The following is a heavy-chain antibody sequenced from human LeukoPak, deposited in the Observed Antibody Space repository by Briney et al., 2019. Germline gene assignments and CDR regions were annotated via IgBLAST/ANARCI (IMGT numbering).Heavy chain of an antibody. CDR3: ARELGSDYGGYSP. Sequence: SQTLSLTCSVSGGSMRSDSSFWSWIRQPAGKGLEWIGRIYATGNTNYNPSLERRVTISVVMSKNQFSLELTSVTAADTAVYYCARELGSDYGGYSPWGQGTLVTVSS. V-gene: IGHV4-61*02. CDR2: IYATGNT. J-gene: IGHJ5*02. D-gene: IGHD4-23*01. CDR1: GGSMRSDSSF.